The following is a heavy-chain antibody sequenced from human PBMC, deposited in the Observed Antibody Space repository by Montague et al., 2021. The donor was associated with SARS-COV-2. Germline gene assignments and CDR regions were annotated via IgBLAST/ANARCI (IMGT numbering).Heavy chain of an antibody. J-gene: IGHJ4*02. CDR3: ARGGSWLYYFDY. D-gene: IGHD6-13*01. V-gene: IGHV6-1*01. CDR1: GDSVSGNSAG. CDR2: SYYRPKWNN. Sequence: CAISGDSVSGNSAGCSWIRHTPSLGLERLVGSYYRPKWNNDYAVSVKSRITINPDTSKNQFSLQLNSVTPEDTAVYYCARGGSWLYYFDYWGQGTLVTVSS.